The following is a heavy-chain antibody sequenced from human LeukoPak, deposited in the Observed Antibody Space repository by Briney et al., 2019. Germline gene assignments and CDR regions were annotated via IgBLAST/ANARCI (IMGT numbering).Heavy chain of an antibody. D-gene: IGHD6-13*01. CDR3: ARDKGQLVSGAAPGQY. J-gene: IGHJ4*02. Sequence: ASVKVSCKASGYTFTGYYMHWVRQAPGQGLEWMGWINPNSGGTNYAQKFQGRVTMTRDTSISTAYMELSRLRSDDTAVYYCARDKGQLVSGAAPGQYWGQGTLVTVSS. CDR1: GYTFTGYY. V-gene: IGHV1-2*02. CDR2: INPNSGGT.